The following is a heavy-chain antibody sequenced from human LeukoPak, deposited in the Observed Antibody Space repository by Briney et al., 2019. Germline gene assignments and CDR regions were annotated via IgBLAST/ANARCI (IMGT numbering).Heavy chain of an antibody. V-gene: IGHV3-21*01. CDR2: ISSSGAYI. D-gene: IGHD4-11*01. J-gene: IGHJ4*02. Sequence: AGGSLRRSCAASGFTFSSYSMNWVRQAPGKGLEWVSSISSSGAYIFYADSVKGRFTISRDNAKNSLYLQMNSLRAEDTAVCYCAREPTTVSPPGWGQGTLVTVSS. CDR1: GFTFSSYS. CDR3: AREPTTVSPPG.